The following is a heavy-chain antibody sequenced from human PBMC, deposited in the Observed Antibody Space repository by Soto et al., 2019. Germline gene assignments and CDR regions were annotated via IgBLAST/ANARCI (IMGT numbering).Heavy chain of an antibody. V-gene: IGHV1-2*04. CDR2: INPKTGGT. Sequence: ASVKVSCKASGYTFTDYHIHWLRQAPGQGLEWMGWINPKTGGTKFAQNFQDWVTMTRDTSISTAYMEVSRLKSDDSAIYYCAREYGSSYLGHWGQGTLETDSS. CDR3: AREYGSSYLGH. CDR1: GYTFTDYH. D-gene: IGHD6-6*01. J-gene: IGHJ4*02.